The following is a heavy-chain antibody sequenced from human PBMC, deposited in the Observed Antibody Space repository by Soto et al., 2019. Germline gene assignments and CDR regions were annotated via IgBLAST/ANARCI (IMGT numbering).Heavy chain of an antibody. Sequence: QVQLVQSVAEVKKPGSSVKVSCKASGDSFSSYAISWVRQAPGHGLEWMGRIIPIFGTPNYAQRVEGRVTITADESTSTANMELSSLRSDDTAVYYWATGGNYYETSAVAYWGQGTLVTVSS. CDR3: ATGGNYYETSAVAY. J-gene: IGHJ4*02. CDR2: IIPIFGTP. D-gene: IGHD3-22*01. CDR1: GDSFSSYA. V-gene: IGHV1-69*01.